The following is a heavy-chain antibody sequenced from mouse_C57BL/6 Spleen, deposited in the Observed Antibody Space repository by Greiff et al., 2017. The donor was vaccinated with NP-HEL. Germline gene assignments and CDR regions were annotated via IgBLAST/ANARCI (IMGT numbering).Heavy chain of an antibody. CDR3: ARGDYGSSYVGMYFDV. V-gene: IGHV1-80*01. Sequence: VMLVESGAELVKPGASVKISCKASGYAFSSYWMNWVKQRPGKGLEWIGQIYPGDGDTNYNGKFKGKATLTADKSSSTAYMQLSSLTSEDSAVYYCARGDYGSSYVGMYFDVWGTGTTVTVSS. D-gene: IGHD1-1*01. J-gene: IGHJ1*03. CDR2: IYPGDGDT. CDR1: GYAFSSYW.